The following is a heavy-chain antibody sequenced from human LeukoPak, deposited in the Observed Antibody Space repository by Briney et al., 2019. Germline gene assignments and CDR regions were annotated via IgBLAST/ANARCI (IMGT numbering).Heavy chain of an antibody. CDR3: ARGMSSSYPFDY. CDR1: GGSISSYY. D-gene: IGHD6-6*01. V-gene: IGHV4-59*01. J-gene: IGHJ4*02. CDR2: IYYSGST. Sequence: PSETLSLTCTVSGGSISSYYWSWIRQPPGKGLDWIGYIYYSGSTNYNPSLKSRVTISVDTSKNQFSLKLSSVTAADTAVYYCARGMSSSYPFDYWGQGTLVTVSS.